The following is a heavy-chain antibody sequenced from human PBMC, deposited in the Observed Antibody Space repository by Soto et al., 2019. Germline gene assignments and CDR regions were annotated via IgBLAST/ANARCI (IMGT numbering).Heavy chain of an antibody. CDR2: ISGSGGST. CDR1: GFTFSSYA. CDR3: AKDSSQMVRGVTGYYYGMDV. Sequence: GGSLRLSCAASGFTFSSYAMSWVRQAPGKGLEWVSAISGSGGSTYYADSVKGRFTISRDNSKNTLYLQMNSLRAEDTAVYYCAKDSSQMVRGVTGYYYGMDVWGQGTTVTVSS. D-gene: IGHD3-10*01. V-gene: IGHV3-23*01. J-gene: IGHJ6*02.